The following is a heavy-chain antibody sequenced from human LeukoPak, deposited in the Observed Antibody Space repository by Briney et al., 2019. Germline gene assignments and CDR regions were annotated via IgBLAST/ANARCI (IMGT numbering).Heavy chain of an antibody. V-gene: IGHV3-30*04. CDR3: ANTVGVTAFLAY. J-gene: IGHJ4*02. CDR1: GFTFSSYA. D-gene: IGHD2-21*02. CDR2: ISYDETNK. Sequence: GGSLRLSCAASGFTFSSYAMHWVRQAPGKGLEWVAVISYDETNKYYADSVKGRFTISRDNSKNTLYLQMNSLRTEDTALYYCANTVGVTAFLAYWGQGTLVTVSS.